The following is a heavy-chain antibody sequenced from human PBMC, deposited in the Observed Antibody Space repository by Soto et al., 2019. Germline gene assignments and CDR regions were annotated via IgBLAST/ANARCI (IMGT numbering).Heavy chain of an antibody. J-gene: IGHJ4*02. CDR1: GFTFNSYV. D-gene: IGHD3-22*01. V-gene: IGHV3-23*01. Sequence: GGSLRLSCAASGFTFNSYVMTWVRQAPGEGLEWVSSISRSGRGSAYYADSVKGRFTISRDNSENTPFLQMNNLRDEDTALYYCARGRYLDSSDYWVANLPFDHWGLGTLVTVSS. CDR2: ISRSGRGSA. CDR3: ARGRYLDSSDYWVANLPFDH.